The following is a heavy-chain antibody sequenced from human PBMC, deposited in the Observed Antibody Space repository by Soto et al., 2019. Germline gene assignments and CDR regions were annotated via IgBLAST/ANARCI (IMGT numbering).Heavy chain of an antibody. CDR3: ARGWGRIFDY. J-gene: IGHJ4*02. V-gene: IGHV4-30-2*01. CDR1: GGSISSGGYS. D-gene: IGHD7-27*01. Sequence: SETLSLTCAVSGGSISSGGYSWSWIRQPPGKGLEWIGEINHSGSTNYNPSLKSRVTISVDTSKNQFSLKLSSVTAADMAVYYCARGWGRIFDYWGQGTLVTVSS. CDR2: INHSGST.